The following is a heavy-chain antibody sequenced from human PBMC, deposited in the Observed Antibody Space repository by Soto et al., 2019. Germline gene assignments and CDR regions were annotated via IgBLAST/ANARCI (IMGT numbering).Heavy chain of an antibody. CDR2: ISAYNGNT. D-gene: IGHD1-26*01. J-gene: IGHJ6*02. CDR3: AREEQKNYYYGMDV. V-gene: IGHV1-18*04. Sequence: ASVKVSCKASGYTFTSYGISWVRQAPGQGLEWMGWISAYNGNTNYAQKLQGRVTMTTDTSTSTAYMELRSLRSDDSAVYYCAREEQKNYYYGMDVWGQGTTVTVSS. CDR1: GYTFTSYG.